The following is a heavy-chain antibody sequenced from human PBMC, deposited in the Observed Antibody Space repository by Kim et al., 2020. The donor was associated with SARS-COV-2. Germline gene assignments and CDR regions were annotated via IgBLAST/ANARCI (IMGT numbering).Heavy chain of an antibody. CDR2: LSGSGDGT. J-gene: IGHJ4*02. CDR3: AKEPIPGGGYYYGMFVY. CDR1: GFTFSSYA. Sequence: GGSLRLSCAASGFTFSSYAMAWVRQAPGRGLEWVSGLSGSGDGTYYRDSVKGRFTISRDNSKNTLYLQMNSLRAEDTARYYCAKEPIPGGGYYYGMFVYWGQRSWSPAPQ. D-gene: IGHD4-17*01. V-gene: IGHV3-23*01.